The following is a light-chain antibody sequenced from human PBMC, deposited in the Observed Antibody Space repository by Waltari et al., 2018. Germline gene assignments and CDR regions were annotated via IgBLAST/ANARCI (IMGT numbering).Light chain of an antibody. CDR1: QSVSKY. V-gene: IGKV3-20*01. J-gene: IGKJ1*01. Sequence: DIMLTQSPGTLSLSPGDRATLSCRASQSVSKYLAWYQQKPGQPPSHLIYDASSRATGIPDRFSGSGSGTDFSLTISRLGPEDFAVYYCQKYGTLPATFGQGTKVEIK. CDR2: DAS. CDR3: QKYGTLPAT.